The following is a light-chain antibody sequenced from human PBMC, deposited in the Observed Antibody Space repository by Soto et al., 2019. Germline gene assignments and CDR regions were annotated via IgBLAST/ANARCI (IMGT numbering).Light chain of an antibody. Sequence: DIVMTQSPDSLAVSLGERATINCKSSQSILYSSDNKNYLAWYQQKPGQPPKLLIYWSSTRKSGVPDRFSGSGSGTDFTLTISSLQAEDVAVYYCQQDYTPPFTFGGGTKVEI. CDR2: WSS. CDR1: QSILYSSDNKNY. J-gene: IGKJ4*01. CDR3: QQDYTPPFT. V-gene: IGKV4-1*01.